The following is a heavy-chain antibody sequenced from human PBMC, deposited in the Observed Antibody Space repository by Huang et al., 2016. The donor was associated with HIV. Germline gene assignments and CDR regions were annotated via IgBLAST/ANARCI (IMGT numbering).Heavy chain of an antibody. V-gene: IGHV3-48*01. CDR2: NSDNGKTS. D-gene: IGHD3-3*01. J-gene: IGHJ4*02. CDR3: ARDGGYGFWTTYATYYLDF. Sequence: VQLEESGGALVQPGESLRLSCSVSGFTLSNHGIHWVRQAPGKGLEWIAYNSDNGKTSHYADPVRGRFTLSRDIVKNSIYLQMTNVTVEDSAVYFCARDGGYGFWTTYATYYLDFWGQGTRVTVSS. CDR1: GFTLSNHG.